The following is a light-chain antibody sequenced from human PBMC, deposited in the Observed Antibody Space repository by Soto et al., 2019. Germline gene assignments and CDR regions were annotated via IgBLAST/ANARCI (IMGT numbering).Light chain of an antibody. Sequence: EIVLTQSPGTLSLPPGERATLSCRASQTVNRNYLAWYQQKPGQAPSLLIYDASSRATGIPDRFSGSGSGTDFTLTISRLEPEDFAVYYCQQYGGSPMYTFGQGTKLEIK. J-gene: IGKJ2*01. V-gene: IGKV3-20*01. CDR2: DAS. CDR1: QTVNRNY. CDR3: QQYGGSPMYT.